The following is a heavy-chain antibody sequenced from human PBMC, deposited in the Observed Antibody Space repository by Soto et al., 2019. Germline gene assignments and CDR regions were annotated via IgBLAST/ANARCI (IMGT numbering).Heavy chain of an antibody. CDR3: ARGEVVPNWFDP. CDR1: GYSIISGYY. Sequence: SETLSLTCAVSGYSIISGYYLVLIRQPPGKGLEWIGSIYHSGSTYYNPSLKSRVTISVDTSKNQFSLKLSSVTAADTAVYYCARGEVVPNWFDPWGQGTLVTVSS. J-gene: IGHJ5*02. D-gene: IGHD3-22*01. V-gene: IGHV4-38-2*01. CDR2: IYHSGST.